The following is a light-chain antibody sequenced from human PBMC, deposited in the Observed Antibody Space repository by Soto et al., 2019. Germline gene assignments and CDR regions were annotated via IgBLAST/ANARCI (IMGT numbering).Light chain of an antibody. CDR2: DVS. CDR3: SSYTSSFTRV. CDR1: SSDVGGYNY. Sequence: SVLTQPASVSGSPGQSITISCTGTSSDVGGYNYVSWYQQLPGKAPKLVIYDVSNRPSGVSNRFSGSKSGNTASLIISGLQAEDEADYYCSSYTSSFTRVFGTGTKVTVL. J-gene: IGLJ1*01. V-gene: IGLV2-14*01.